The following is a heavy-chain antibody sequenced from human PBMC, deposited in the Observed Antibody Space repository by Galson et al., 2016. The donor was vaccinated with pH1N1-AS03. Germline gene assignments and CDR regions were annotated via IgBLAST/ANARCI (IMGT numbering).Heavy chain of an antibody. Sequence: SVKVSCKASGYTFTSYGITWVRQAPGQGLEWMGWISAHNGYTKYAQKLQGRVTMTTDTSTSTAYMELGSLRSDDTAVCYCARAAGELLSSSDYWGQGTLVTVSS. J-gene: IGHJ4*02. CDR2: ISAHNGYT. CDR3: ARAAGELLSSSDY. V-gene: IGHV1-18*04. CDR1: GYTFTSYG. D-gene: IGHD1-26*01.